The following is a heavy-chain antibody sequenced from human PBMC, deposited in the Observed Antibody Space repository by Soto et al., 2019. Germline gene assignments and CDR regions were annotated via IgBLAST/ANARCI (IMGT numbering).Heavy chain of an antibody. V-gene: IGHV4-34*01. J-gene: IGHJ5*02. D-gene: IGHD2-2*01. CDR3: ARACSSASCQDNNWFDP. CDR1: GGSFSGYY. CDR2: INHSGST. Sequence: SETLSLTCAVYGGSFSGYYWSWIRQPPGKGLEWIGEINHSGSTNYNPSLKSRVTISVDTSKNQFSLKLSSVTAADTAVYYCARACSSASCQDNNWFDPWGQGTLVTVSS.